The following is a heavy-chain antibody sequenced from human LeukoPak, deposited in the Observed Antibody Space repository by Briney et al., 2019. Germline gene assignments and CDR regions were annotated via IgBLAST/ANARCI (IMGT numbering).Heavy chain of an antibody. Sequence: ASVKVSCKASGYTFTSYYMHWVRQAPGQGLEWMGIINPSGGDTSYAQKFQGSVTITRDTSTSTVYMELSSLRSEDTAVYYCARAYTAMVYWFDPWGQGTLVTVSS. CDR1: GYTFTSYY. V-gene: IGHV1-46*01. CDR2: INPSGGDT. J-gene: IGHJ5*02. D-gene: IGHD5-18*01. CDR3: ARAYTAMVYWFDP.